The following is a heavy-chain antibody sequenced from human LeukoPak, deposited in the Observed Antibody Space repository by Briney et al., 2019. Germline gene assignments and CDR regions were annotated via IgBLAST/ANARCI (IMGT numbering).Heavy chain of an antibody. D-gene: IGHD3-22*01. V-gene: IGHV1-24*01. CDR3: ATPAELVVVNAFDY. Sequence: ASVKVSCKVSGYTLTELSMHWVRQAPGKGLECMGGFDPEDGETIYAQKFQGRVTMTEDTSTDTAYMELSSLRSEDTAVYYCATPAELVVVNAFDYWGQGTLVTVSS. CDR2: FDPEDGET. J-gene: IGHJ4*02. CDR1: GYTLTELS.